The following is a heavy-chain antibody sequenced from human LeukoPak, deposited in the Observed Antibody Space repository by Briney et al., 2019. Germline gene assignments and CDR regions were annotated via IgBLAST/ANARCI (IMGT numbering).Heavy chain of an antibody. V-gene: IGHV3-23*01. CDR3: AILPQT. CDR1: GFTFSSYA. J-gene: IGHJ4*02. Sequence: GKSLRLSCAASGFTFSSYAMHCVRQAPGGGLEWVSVIIGSGDSTYYAEPVKGRFTISRDNSKNTLYLQMNSLRAEETAVYYCAILPQTWGQGTLVTVSS. CDR2: IIGSGDST.